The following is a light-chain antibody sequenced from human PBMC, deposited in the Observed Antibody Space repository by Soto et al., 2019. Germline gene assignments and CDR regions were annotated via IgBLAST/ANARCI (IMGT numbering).Light chain of an antibody. CDR1: QGINHY. V-gene: IGKV1-27*01. CDR3: QKFAGAPWT. Sequence: DVQMTQSPSSLSASVGDRVTITCRASQGINHYLAWYQQKPGKVPKLLIYHASTLQSGVPSRVSGSGSGTDLTLTITSLQPEDVATYYCQKFAGAPWTFGQGTKVEIK. J-gene: IGKJ1*01. CDR2: HAS.